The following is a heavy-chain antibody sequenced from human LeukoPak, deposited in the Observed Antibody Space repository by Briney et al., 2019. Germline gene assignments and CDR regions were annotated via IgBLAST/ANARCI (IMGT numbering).Heavy chain of an antibody. CDR1: GGTFSSYA. Sequence: AASVKVSCKASGGTFSSYAISWVRQAPGQGLEWMGGIIPIFGTANYAQKFQGRVTITTDESTSTAYMELSSLRSEDTAVYYCAREPYYYDSSGPNWFDPWGQGTLVTVSS. CDR3: AREPYYYDSSGPNWFDP. J-gene: IGHJ5*02. V-gene: IGHV1-69*05. CDR2: IIPIFGTA. D-gene: IGHD3-22*01.